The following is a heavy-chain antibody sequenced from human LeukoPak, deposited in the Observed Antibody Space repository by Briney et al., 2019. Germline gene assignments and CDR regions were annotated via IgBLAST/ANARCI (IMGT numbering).Heavy chain of an antibody. V-gene: IGHV3-7*03. CDR3: ARGLDYDILTGPFDY. Sequence: PGGSLRLSCAASGFTFSNYWMSWVRQAPGRGLEWVGNIKQDGSETYYVDSVRGRFTISRDNAKNSLYLQMNSLRAEDTALYYCARGLDYDILTGPFDYWGQGTLVTVFS. J-gene: IGHJ4*02. CDR1: GFTFSNYW. D-gene: IGHD3-9*01. CDR2: IKQDGSET.